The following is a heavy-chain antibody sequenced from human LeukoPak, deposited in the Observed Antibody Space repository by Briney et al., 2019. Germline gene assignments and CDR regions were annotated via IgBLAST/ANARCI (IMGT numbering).Heavy chain of an antibody. CDR1: GFTFSTYA. J-gene: IGHJ6*02. Sequence: PGGSLRLSCAASGFTFSTYAMAWVRQAPGKGPEWVSGISGSGVHTYYPDSVKGRVTISRDNSKNTLFLQMSSLRVEDTAVYYCAKALSTDGYNYEKASDVWGQGTTVTVSS. CDR2: ISGSGVHT. CDR3: AKALSTDGYNYEKASDV. V-gene: IGHV3-23*01. D-gene: IGHD5-24*01.